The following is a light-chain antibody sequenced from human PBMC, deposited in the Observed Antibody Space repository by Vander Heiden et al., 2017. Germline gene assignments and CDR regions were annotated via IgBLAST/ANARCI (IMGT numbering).Light chain of an antibody. V-gene: IGKV1-39*01. CDR2: AAS. CDR3: QQSYSTRWT. J-gene: IGKJ1*01. Sequence: QMTQSPSSLSASVGDRVTITCRASQSISSYLNWYQQKPGKAPKLLIYAASSLQSGVPSSFSGSGSGTDFTLTISSLRPEDFATYYCQQSYSTRWTFGQGTKVEIK. CDR1: QSISSY.